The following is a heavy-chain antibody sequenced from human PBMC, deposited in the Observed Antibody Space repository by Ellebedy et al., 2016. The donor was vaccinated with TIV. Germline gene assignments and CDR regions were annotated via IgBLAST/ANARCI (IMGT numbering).Heavy chain of an antibody. CDR3: AKLSIASLGTDF. J-gene: IGHJ4*02. CDR1: GFTFSIYG. V-gene: IGHV3-33*06. Sequence: GESLKISCAASGFTFSIYGMHWVRQAPGKGLEWVAVIWYDGSNKYYADSVKGRFTISRDNSKNTLYLQMNNLRAEDTALYYCAKLSIASLGTDFWGQGTLVTVSS. D-gene: IGHD6-13*01. CDR2: IWYDGSNK.